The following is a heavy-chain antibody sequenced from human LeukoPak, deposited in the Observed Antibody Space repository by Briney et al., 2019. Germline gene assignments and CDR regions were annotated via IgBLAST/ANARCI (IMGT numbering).Heavy chain of an antibody. Sequence: PGGSLRLSCVASGFSLSGYWMYWVRQAPGKGLMYISRNNGDGSTTNYADVVKGRFTMSRDNVKNTLYLQMNSQRVEDTAVYYCARDPRNVGLAPWGQGTLVTVSS. D-gene: IGHD2-15*01. J-gene: IGHJ5*02. CDR3: ARDPRNVGLAP. CDR2: NNGDGSTT. V-gene: IGHV3-74*01. CDR1: GFSLSGYW.